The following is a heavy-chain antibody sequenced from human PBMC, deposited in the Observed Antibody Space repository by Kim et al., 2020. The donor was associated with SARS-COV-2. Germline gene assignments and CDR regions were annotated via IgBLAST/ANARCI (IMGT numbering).Heavy chain of an antibody. D-gene: IGHD1-26*01. CDR2: ISYDGSNK. V-gene: IGHV3-30*04. CDR3: ARSYSGSYYSGFDY. Sequence: GGSLRLSCAASGFTLSSYAMHWVRQAPGKGLEWVAVISYDGSNKYYADSVKGRFTISRDNSKNTLYLQMNSLRAEDTAVYYCARSYSGSYYSGFDYWGQGTLVTVSS. J-gene: IGHJ4*02. CDR1: GFTLSSYA.